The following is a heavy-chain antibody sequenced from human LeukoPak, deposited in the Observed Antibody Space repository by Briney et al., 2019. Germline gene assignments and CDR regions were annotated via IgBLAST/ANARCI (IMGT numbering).Heavy chain of an antibody. Sequence: ASVKVSCTASGGTFSSYAISWVRQAPGQGLEWMGRIIPIFGIANYAQKFQGRVTITAHKSTSTAYMELSSLRSEDTAVYYCALRYCSGGSCYSGAWFDPWGQGTLVTVSS. D-gene: IGHD2-15*01. V-gene: IGHV1-69*04. CDR1: GGTFSSYA. CDR2: IIPIFGIA. J-gene: IGHJ5*02. CDR3: ALRYCSGGSCYSGAWFDP.